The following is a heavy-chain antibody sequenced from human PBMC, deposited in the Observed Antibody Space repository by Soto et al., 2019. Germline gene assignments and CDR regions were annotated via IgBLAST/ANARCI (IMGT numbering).Heavy chain of an antibody. CDR1: GGTFSSYT. CDR3: ARGNHRCPQLWYFAL. Sequence: QVQLVQSGAEVKKPGTSVTVSCKASGGTFSSYTISWVRQAPGPGLEWMGGIIPLFGTANYAQKVQGRVTITADESTSRAYMELNSLRSENTAVYYGARGNHRCPQLWYFALWGRGTLVPVSS. J-gene: IGHJ2*01. V-gene: IGHV1-69*12. CDR2: IIPLFGTA.